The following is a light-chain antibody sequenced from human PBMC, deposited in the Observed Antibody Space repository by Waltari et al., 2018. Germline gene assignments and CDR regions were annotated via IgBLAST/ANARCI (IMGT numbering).Light chain of an antibody. Sequence: DIVITHSPDSLAVSLGERANINCKSSQNILDNSNDKNYLAWYQQKPGQAPELLIYWASTRESGVPDRFSGSGSGTDFTITISSLQAEDVAVYYCQQYYRSRSFGQGTKVEIK. CDR1: QNILDNSNDKNY. V-gene: IGKV4-1*01. CDR2: WAS. CDR3: QQYYRSRS. J-gene: IGKJ1*01.